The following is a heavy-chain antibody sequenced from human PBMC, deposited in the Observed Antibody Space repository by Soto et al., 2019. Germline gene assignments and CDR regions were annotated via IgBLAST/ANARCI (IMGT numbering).Heavy chain of an antibody. J-gene: IGHJ6*02. CDR3: ARDSCSSTSCYLDV. CDR2: IWYDGSNK. CDR1: GFTFSSYG. V-gene: IGHV3-33*01. Sequence: PGGSLRLSCAASGFTFSSYGMHWVRQAPGKGLEWVAVIWYDGSNKYYADSVKGRFTISRDNSKNTLYLQMNSLRAEDTAVYYCARDSCSSTSCYLDVWGQGTTVTVSS. D-gene: IGHD2-2*01.